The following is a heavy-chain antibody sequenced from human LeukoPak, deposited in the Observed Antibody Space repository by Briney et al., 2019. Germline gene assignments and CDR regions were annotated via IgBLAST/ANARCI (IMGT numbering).Heavy chain of an antibody. CDR1: GFTFSSYW. D-gene: IGHD1-26*01. V-gene: IGHV3-74*01. CDR3: ARVWSYLPGFDL. Sequence: GGSLRLSCAASGFTFSSYWMHWVRQAPGKGLVWVSRINSDGSSTTYADSVKGRFTISRDNAKNTLFLQMNSLRAEDTAVYYCARVWSYLPGFDLWGRGTLVTVSS. CDR2: INSDGSST. J-gene: IGHJ2*01.